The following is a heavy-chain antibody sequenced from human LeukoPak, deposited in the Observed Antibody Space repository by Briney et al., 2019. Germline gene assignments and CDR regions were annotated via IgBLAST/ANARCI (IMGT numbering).Heavy chain of an antibody. D-gene: IGHD3-10*01. CDR2: IRRAIYGGTT. J-gene: IGHJ4*02. Sequence: PGGSLRLSCAASGFTFTTYWMSWVRQAPGKGLEWVGFIRRAIYGGTTEYTASVKGRFTISGDDSKTIVHLQMNSLKTEDTAVCYCSRAVSGYFGLYYFDSWGQGTLVTVSS. CDR3: SRAVSGYFGLYYFDS. CDR1: GFTFTTYW. V-gene: IGHV3-49*04.